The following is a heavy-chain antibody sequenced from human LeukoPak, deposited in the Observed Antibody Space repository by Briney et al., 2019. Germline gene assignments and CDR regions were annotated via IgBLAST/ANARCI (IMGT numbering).Heavy chain of an antibody. V-gene: IGHV3-21*01. CDR2: ISSSSSYI. Sequence: GGSLRLSCAASGFTFSSYSMNWVRQAPGKGLEWVSCISSSSSYINYAESVKGRFTISKDNAKNSLYLQMNSMRAEDTAVYYCARDGTGLPGYDILTGYILDAFDIWGQGTMVTVSS. CDR3: ARDGTGLPGYDILTGYILDAFDI. CDR1: GFTFSSYS. J-gene: IGHJ3*02. D-gene: IGHD3-9*01.